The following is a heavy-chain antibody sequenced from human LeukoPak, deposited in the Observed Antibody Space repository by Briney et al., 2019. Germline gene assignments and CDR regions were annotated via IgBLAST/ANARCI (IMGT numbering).Heavy chain of an antibody. CDR2: IVVGSGNT. J-gene: IGHJ5*02. Sequence: ASVKVSCKASGFTFTSSAMQWVRQARGQRLEWIGWIVVGSGNTNYAQKFQERVTITRDMSTSTAYMELSSLRSEDTAVYYCAAATSSGWYWGGFDPWGQGTLVTVSS. CDR3: AAATSSGWYWGGFDP. CDR1: GFTFTSSA. V-gene: IGHV1-58*02. D-gene: IGHD6-19*01.